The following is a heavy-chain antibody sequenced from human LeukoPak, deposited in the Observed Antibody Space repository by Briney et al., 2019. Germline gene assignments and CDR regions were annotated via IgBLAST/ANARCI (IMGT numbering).Heavy chain of an antibody. V-gene: IGHV4-59*08. D-gene: IGHD2-2*01. CDR1: GGSISSYY. J-gene: IGHJ4*02. Sequence: PSETLSLTCTVSGGSISSYYWSWIRQPPGKGLEWIGYIYYSGSTNYNPSLKSRVTKSVDTSKNQFSLKLTSVTAADTAVYYCARLGIGVVPSAMLGDYYFDYWGQGTLVTVSS. CDR2: IYYSGST. CDR3: ARLGIGVVPSAMLGDYYFDY.